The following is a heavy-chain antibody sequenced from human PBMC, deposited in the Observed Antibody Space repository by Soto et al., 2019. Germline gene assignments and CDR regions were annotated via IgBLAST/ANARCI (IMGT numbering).Heavy chain of an antibody. CDR2: ISYDGSNK. V-gene: IGHV3-30*03. CDR3: VIPPGAIFGVVINDY. J-gene: IGHJ4*02. Sequence: PGGSLRLSCAASGFTFSSYGMHWVRQAPGKGLEWVAVISYDGSNKYYADSVKGRFTISRDNSKNTLYLQMNSLRAEDTAVYYCVIPPGAIFGVVINDYWGQGTLVTVSS. D-gene: IGHD3-3*01. CDR1: GFTFSSYG.